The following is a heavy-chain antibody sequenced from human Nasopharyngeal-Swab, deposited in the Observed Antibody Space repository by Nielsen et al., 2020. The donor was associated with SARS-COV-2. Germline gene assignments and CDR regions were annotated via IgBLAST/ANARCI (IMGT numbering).Heavy chain of an antibody. V-gene: IGHV3-23*01. Sequence: GESLKISCAASGFTFSSYAMSWVRQAPGKGLEWVSAISGSGGSTYYADSVKGRFTISRDNSKNTLYLQMNSLRAEDTALYYCAPGSSGYTIEGPFDYWGQGTLVTVSS. D-gene: IGHD3-22*01. CDR1: GFTFSSYA. CDR3: APGSSGYTIEGPFDY. J-gene: IGHJ4*02. CDR2: ISGSGGST.